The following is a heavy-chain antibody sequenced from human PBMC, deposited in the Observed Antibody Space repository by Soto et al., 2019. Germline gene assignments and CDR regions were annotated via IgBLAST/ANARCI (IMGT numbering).Heavy chain of an antibody. CDR3: VKPTPWFGGTYFDY. CDR1: GFTFSSYA. V-gene: IGHV3-64D*08. D-gene: IGHD3-16*01. J-gene: IGHJ4*02. CDR2: ISSNGGST. Sequence: GGSLRLSCSASGFTFSSYAMHWVRQAPGKGLEYVSAISSNGGSTYYADSVKGRFTISRDNSKNTLYLQMSSLRAEDTAVYYCVKPTPWFGGTYFDYWGQGTLVTVSS.